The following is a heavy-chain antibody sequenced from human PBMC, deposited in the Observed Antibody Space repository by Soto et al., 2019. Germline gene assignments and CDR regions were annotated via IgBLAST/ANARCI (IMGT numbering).Heavy chain of an antibody. Sequence: SVKVSCKASGGTFSSDAISWVRQATGQGLEWMGGIIPIFGTANYAQKFQGRVTITADESTSTAYMELSSLRPGDTAVYYCAREEAYYQSSRDYWLSYFDLWGQGTPVTVSS. CDR2: IIPIFGTA. CDR1: GGTFSSDA. V-gene: IGHV1-69*13. D-gene: IGHD3-10*01. J-gene: IGHJ4*02. CDR3: AREEAYYQSSRDYWLSYFDL.